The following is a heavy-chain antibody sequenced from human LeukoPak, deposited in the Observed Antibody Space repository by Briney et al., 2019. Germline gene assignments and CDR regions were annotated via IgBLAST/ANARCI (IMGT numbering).Heavy chain of an antibody. Sequence: LETLSLTCTVSGGSISSHYWSWIRQPPGKGLEWIGYIYYSGSTNYNPSLKSRVTISVDTSKNQFSLKLSSVTAADTAVYYCARHFEGSGVTIDYWGQGTLVTVSS. CDR3: ARHFEGSGVTIDY. CDR1: GGSISSHY. J-gene: IGHJ4*02. D-gene: IGHD3-10*01. CDR2: IYYSGST. V-gene: IGHV4-59*08.